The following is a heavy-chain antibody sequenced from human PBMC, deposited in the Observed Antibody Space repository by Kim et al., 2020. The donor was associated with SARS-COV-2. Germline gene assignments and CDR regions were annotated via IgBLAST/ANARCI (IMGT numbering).Heavy chain of an antibody. CDR3: ARYCYGWNYSFDY. J-gene: IGHJ4*02. Sequence: GGSLRLSCAASGFTFSSYGMNWVRQAPGKGLEWVANIWHDGSKKYYADSVKGRFTISRDNTKNTLYLQMNSLRAEDTAVYYCARYCYGWNYSFDYWGQGTLVTVSS. D-gene: IGHD1-7*01. CDR2: IWHDGSKK. V-gene: IGHV3-33*03. CDR1: GFTFSSYG.